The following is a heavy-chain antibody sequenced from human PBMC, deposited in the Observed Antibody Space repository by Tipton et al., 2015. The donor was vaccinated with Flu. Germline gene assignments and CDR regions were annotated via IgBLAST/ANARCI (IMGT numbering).Heavy chain of an antibody. J-gene: IGHJ4*02. CDR2: IYSGGST. CDR1: GFSVSSNY. V-gene: IGHV3-53*01. Sequence: SLRLSCAAPGFSVSSNYMSWVRQAPGKGLEWVSVIYSGGSTYYADSVKGRFTISRDNSKNTLYLQMNSLRAEDTAVYYCARGMRTTAGNFDNWGQGTLVTVSS. CDR3: ARGMRTTAGNFDN. D-gene: IGHD1-1*01.